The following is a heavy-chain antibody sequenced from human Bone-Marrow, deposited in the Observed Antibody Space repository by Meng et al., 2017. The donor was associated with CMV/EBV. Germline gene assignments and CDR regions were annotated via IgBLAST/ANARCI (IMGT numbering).Heavy chain of an antibody. CDR2: INHSGST. CDR3: ARGADYGDYAY. D-gene: IGHD4-17*01. V-gene: IGHV4-34*01. J-gene: IGHJ4*02. CDR1: GGSFSGYY. Sequence: SETLSLTCAVYGGSFSGYYWSWIRQSPGMGLEWNGEINHSGSTNYNPSLKSQVTISVDTSKNQFSLKLSSVTAADTAVYYCARGADYGDYAYWGQGTLVTVSS.